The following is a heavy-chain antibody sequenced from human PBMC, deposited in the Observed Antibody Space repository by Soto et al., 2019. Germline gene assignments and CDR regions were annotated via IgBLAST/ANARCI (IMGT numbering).Heavy chain of an antibody. CDR3: ARDSTWIPYYHYGMDV. D-gene: IGHD5-18*01. CDR1: GFSVSSNY. J-gene: IGHJ6*02. CDR2: IYSGGNT. Sequence: EVQLVESGGGLIQPGGSLRLSCAASGFSVSSNYMNWVRQAPGKGLEWVSVIYSGGNTHYADSVKGRFTISRANSKNTLYLQMNRLRAEDTAVYYCARDSTWIPYYHYGMDVWGQGTTVTVSS. V-gene: IGHV3-53*01.